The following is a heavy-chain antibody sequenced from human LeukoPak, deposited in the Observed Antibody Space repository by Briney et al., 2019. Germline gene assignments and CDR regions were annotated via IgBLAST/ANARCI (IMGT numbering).Heavy chain of an antibody. CDR2: INHSGST. J-gene: IGHJ4*02. V-gene: IGHV4-34*01. D-gene: IGHD3-22*01. Sequence: SETLTLTCAAYGGTFSGYNWNWIRQPPGKGLEWIGEINHSGSTNYTPSLKSRVTISVDTSKNQFSLKLSSVTAADTAVYYCARQRRAYYYDSSGYRWEYYFAYWGQGTLVTVSS. CDR1: GGTFSGYN. CDR3: ARQRRAYYYDSSGYRWEYYFAY.